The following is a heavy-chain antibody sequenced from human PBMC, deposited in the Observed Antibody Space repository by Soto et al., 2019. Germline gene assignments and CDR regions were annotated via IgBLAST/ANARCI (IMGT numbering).Heavy chain of an antibody. CDR2: IYYSGST. J-gene: IGHJ5*02. CDR3: ARLRRDGYNYNWFDP. Sequence: TLSLTCTVSGGSISSSYWSWIRQPPGKGLEWIGYIYYSGSTNYNPSLKSRVTITVDTSKNQFSLKLGSVTAADTAVYYCARLRRDGYNYNWFDPWGQGTLVTVSS. V-gene: IGHV4-59*01. CDR1: GGSISSSY. D-gene: IGHD5-12*01.